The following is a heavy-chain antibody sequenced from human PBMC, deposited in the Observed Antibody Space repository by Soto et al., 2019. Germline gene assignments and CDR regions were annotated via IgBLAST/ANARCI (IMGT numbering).Heavy chain of an antibody. D-gene: IGHD6-19*01. CDR1: GFTFSNAW. CDR2: IKSKTDGGTT. Sequence: PGGSLRLSCAASGFTFSNAWMSWVRQAPGKGLEWIGRIKSKTDGGTTDYAAPVKGRFTISRDDSKNTLYLQMNSLKTEDTAVYYCTTENFRSVAARSYFDYWGQGTLVTVS. CDR3: TTENFRSVAARSYFDY. J-gene: IGHJ4*02. V-gene: IGHV3-15*01.